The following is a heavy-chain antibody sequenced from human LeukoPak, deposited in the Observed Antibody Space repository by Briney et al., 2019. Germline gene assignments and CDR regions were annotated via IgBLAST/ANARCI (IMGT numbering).Heavy chain of an antibody. CDR3: AREVLRDGMDV. Sequence: PGRSLRLSCAASGFTFSSYAMHWVRQAPGKGLEWVAVISYDGSNKYYADSVKGRFTISRDNSKNTLYLQMNSLRAEDTAVYYCAREVLRDGMDVWGQGTTVTVSS. CDR2: ISYDGSNK. J-gene: IGHJ6*02. CDR1: GFTFSSYA. V-gene: IGHV3-30-3*01.